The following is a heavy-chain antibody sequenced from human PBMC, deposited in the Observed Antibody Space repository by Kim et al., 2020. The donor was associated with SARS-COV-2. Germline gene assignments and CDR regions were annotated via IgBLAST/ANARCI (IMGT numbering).Heavy chain of an antibody. J-gene: IGHJ5*01. CDR3: AKGIGSVAGTFHS. CDR1: GFSFSSYA. V-gene: IGHV3-23*01. D-gene: IGHD6-19*01. Sequence: GGSLRLSCAASGFSFSSYAMGWVRQAPGKGLEWVSGISAIPAYTYYVDLRGRFTISRDNSKSAVYLQMNSLRVEDTAIYYCAKGIGSVAGTFHSWGRGTLVTVSS. CDR2: ISAIPAYT.